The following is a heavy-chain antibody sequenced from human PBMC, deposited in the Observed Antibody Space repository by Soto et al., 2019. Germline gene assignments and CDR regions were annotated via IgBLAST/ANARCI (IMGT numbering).Heavy chain of an antibody. V-gene: IGHV4-39*01. D-gene: IGHD3-10*01. Sequence: SETLSLTCTVSGGSISSSSYYWGWIRQPPGKGLEWIGSIYYSGSTYYNPSLKSRVTISVDTSKNQFSLKLSSVTAADTAVYYCARHTGAMVRGVIIKGAFDIWGQGTMVTVSS. CDR1: GGSISSSSYY. CDR2: IYYSGST. CDR3: ARHTGAMVRGVIIKGAFDI. J-gene: IGHJ3*02.